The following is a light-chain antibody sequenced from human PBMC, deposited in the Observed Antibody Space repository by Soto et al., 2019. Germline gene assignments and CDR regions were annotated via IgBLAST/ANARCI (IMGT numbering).Light chain of an antibody. Sequence: VITQSPLSLPVTPVEPAAISCRSSQSLLHSDGYNYLAWYLQKPGHSPQLLIDLASRRASGVTARFSGSGSGTDFTLKISRVEAEDVGVYYCMPALQTTTFGGGTKV. J-gene: IGKJ4*01. CDR2: LAS. CDR3: MPALQTTT. V-gene: IGKV2-28*01. CDR1: QSLLHSDGYNY.